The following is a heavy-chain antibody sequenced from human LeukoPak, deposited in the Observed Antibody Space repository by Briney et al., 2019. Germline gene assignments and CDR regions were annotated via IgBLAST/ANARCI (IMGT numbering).Heavy chain of an antibody. CDR3: ARPNYDFWSGYYIHFDY. D-gene: IGHD3-3*01. V-gene: IGHV4-34*01. J-gene: IGHJ4*02. CDR2: INHSGST. CDR1: GGSFSGYY. Sequence: SETLSLTCAVYGGSFSGYYWGWIRQPPGKGLEWIGEINHSGSTNYNPSLKSRVTISVDTSKNQFSLKLSSVTAADTAVYYCARPNYDFWSGYYIHFDYWGQGTLVTVSS.